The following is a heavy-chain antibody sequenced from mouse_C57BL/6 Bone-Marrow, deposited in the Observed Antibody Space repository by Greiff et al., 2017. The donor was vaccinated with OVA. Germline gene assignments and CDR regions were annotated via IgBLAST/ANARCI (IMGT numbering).Heavy chain of an antibody. CDR2: IHPNSGST. Sequence: QVQLKQPGAELVKPGASVKLSCKASGYTFTSYWMHWVKQRPGQGLEWIGMIHPNSGSTNYNEKFKSKATLTVDKSSSTAYMQLSSLTSEDSAVYYCVYYYGSSYRYCDYWGQGTTLTVSS. D-gene: IGHD1-1*01. CDR1: GYTFTSYW. CDR3: VYYYGSSYRYCDY. V-gene: IGHV1-64*01. J-gene: IGHJ2*01.